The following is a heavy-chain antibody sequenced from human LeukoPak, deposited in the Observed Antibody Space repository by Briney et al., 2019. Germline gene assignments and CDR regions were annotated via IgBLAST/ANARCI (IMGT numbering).Heavy chain of an antibody. CDR1: GFTFSSYE. Sequence: GGSLRLSCAASGFTFSSYEMNWVRQAPGKGLEWVSYISGSGSTIYYLDSVKGRFTISRDNAKKSLYLQMNSLRAEDTAVYYCARVHYFYGGNSEVYFDYWGQGTLVTVSS. CDR2: ISGSGSTI. J-gene: IGHJ4*02. CDR3: ARVHYFYGGNSEVYFDY. D-gene: IGHD4-23*01. V-gene: IGHV3-48*03.